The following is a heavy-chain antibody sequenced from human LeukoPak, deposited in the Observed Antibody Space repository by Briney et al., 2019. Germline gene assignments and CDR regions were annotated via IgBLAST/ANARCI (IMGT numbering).Heavy chain of an antibody. CDR1: GFTFSSYA. D-gene: IGHD3-3*01. CDR3: AKDPSYYDFWSGNYYFDY. CDR2: ISGSGGST. V-gene: IGHV3-23*01. J-gene: IGHJ4*02. Sequence: GGSLRLSCAASGFTFSSYAMSWVRQAPGKGLEWVSAISGSGGSTYYADSVKGRFTISRDNSKNTLYLQMNSLRAEDTAVYYCAKDPSYYDFWSGNYYFDYWGQGTLVTVSS.